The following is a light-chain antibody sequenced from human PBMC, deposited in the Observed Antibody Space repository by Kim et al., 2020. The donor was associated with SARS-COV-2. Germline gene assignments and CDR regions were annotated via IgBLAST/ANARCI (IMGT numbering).Light chain of an antibody. CDR3: QQYDRPPWT. Sequence: EIVLTQSPGTLSLSPGERATLSCRASQSVSSSYIAWYQQKPGQAPRLLIYGASSGATGIPDRFRGSGSGTDFTLTISRLEPEDFAVYYCQQYDRPPWTFGRGTKVDIK. CDR1: QSVSSSY. J-gene: IGKJ1*01. CDR2: GAS. V-gene: IGKV3-20*01.